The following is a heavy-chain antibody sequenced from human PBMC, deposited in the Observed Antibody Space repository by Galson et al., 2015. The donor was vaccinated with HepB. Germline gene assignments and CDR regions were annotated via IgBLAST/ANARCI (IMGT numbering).Heavy chain of an antibody. V-gene: IGHV3-21*01. CDR1: GFTFSRYS. Sequence: SLRLSCAASGFTFSRYSMNWVRQAPGKGLEWVSSISSSSSYIYYADSMKGRFTISRDNAKNSLYLQMNSLRAEDTAVYYCARDPHITMIVVAGAFDIWGQGTMVSVSS. CDR3: ARDPHITMIVVAGAFDI. CDR2: ISSSSSYI. D-gene: IGHD3-22*01. J-gene: IGHJ3*02.